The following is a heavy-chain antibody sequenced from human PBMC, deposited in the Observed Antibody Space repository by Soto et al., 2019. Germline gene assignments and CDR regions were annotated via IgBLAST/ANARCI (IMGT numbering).Heavy chain of an antibody. V-gene: IGHV6-1*01. CDR1: GDSVSSNSAA. CDR3: ARGPMTTVTSRSDDAFDI. Sequence: PSQTLSLTCAISGDSVSSNSAAWNWIRQSPSRGLEWLGRTYYRSKWYNDYAVSVKSRITINPDTSKNQFSLQLNSVTPEDTAVYYCARGPMTTVTSRSDDAFDIWGQGTMVTVSS. D-gene: IGHD4-17*01. J-gene: IGHJ3*02. CDR2: TYYRSKWYN.